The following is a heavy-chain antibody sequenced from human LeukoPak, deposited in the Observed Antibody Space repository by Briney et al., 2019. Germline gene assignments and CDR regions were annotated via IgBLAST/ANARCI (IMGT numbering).Heavy chain of an antibody. V-gene: IGHV5-51*01. CDR1: EYSFSSYW. CDR2: IYPGGSET. D-gene: IGHD3-10*01. J-gene: IGHJ4*02. Sequence: GESLKISCKGSEYSFSSYWIGWVRQMPGKGLEWMGIIYPGGSETKYSPSFEGQVTITADKSITTAYLQWSSLKASDNAMYYCARRGPYGSGSYNNFDYWGQGTLVTVSS. CDR3: ARRGPYGSGSYNNFDY.